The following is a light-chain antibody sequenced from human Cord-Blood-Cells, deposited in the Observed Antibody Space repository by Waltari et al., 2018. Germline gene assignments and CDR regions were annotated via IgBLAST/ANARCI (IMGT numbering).Light chain of an antibody. CDR1: SSDVGGYNY. CDR3: CSYAGSYTWV. J-gene: IGLJ3*02. Sequence: QSALTQPRSVSGSPGQSVTISCTGTSSDVGGYNYVSWYQQHPGKAPKLMIYDVSKRPSGVPRRFSGSKSGNTASLTISGLQAEDEADYYCCSYAGSYTWVFGGGTKLTVL. V-gene: IGLV2-11*01. CDR2: DVS.